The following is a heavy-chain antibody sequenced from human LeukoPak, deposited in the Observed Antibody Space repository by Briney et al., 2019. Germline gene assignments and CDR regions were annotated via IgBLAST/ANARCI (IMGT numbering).Heavy chain of an antibody. CDR3: ARDYASNVPFDY. CDR1: GYTFTSYY. Sequence: ASVKVSCKASGYTFTSYYMHWVRQAPGQGREWMGIINPSGGSTSYAQKFQGRVTMTRDTSTSTVYMELSSLRSEDTAVYYCARDYASNVPFDYWGQGTLVTVSS. V-gene: IGHV1-46*01. D-gene: IGHD3-16*01. CDR2: INPSGGST. J-gene: IGHJ4*02.